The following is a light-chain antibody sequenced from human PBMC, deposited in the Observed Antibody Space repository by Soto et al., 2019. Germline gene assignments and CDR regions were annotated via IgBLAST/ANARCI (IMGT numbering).Light chain of an antibody. J-gene: IGLJ2*01. CDR1: SSNIGSNA. CDR3: ASWGDSLNVVV. CDR2: SNS. Sequence: QSVLTQPPSASGTPGQRVTISCSGSSSNIGSNAVNWYQQLPGTAPKLLIHSNSQRPSGVPDRFSGSKSGTSASLAISGLHSEDEADYYCASWGDSLNVVVFGGGTKVTVL. V-gene: IGLV1-44*01.